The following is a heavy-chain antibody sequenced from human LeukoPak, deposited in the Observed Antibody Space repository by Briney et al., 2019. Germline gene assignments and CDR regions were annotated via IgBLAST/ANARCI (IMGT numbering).Heavy chain of an antibody. J-gene: IGHJ4*02. Sequence: ASLMISCKASGYTFTGNYMHWVRQDPGQGLVWMGWINPNSGGTNYSKKFLGRVTMTRATSTSTAYMELSRLRSDDPVVYYCARNHFYGSGRDFDYWGQGTLVSVFS. CDR2: INPNSGGT. CDR3: ARNHFYGSGRDFDY. D-gene: IGHD3-10*01. V-gene: IGHV1-2*02. CDR1: GYTFTGNY.